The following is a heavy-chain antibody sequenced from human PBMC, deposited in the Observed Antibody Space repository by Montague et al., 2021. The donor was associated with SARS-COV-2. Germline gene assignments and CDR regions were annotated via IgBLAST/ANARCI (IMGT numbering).Heavy chain of an antibody. CDR1: GFSLSTSGMR. J-gene: IGHJ4*02. Sequence: PALVKPTQTLTLTCTFSGFSLSTSGMRASWIRQPPGKALEWLARIDWDDGKFYSTSLKTRLTISKDTSKNQVVLTMTNMDPVDTATYYCARSYYDISTAYYTPFDYWGQGALVTVSS. CDR2: IDWDDGK. D-gene: IGHD3/OR15-3a*01. V-gene: IGHV2-70*04. CDR3: ARSYYDISTAYYTPFDY.